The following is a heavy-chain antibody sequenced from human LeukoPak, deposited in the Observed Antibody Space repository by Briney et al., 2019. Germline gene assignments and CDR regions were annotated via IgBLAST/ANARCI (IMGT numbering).Heavy chain of an antibody. J-gene: IGHJ4*02. CDR2: IYYSGST. CDR1: GGSISSSSYY. Sequence: SETLSLTCTVSGGSISSSSYYWGWIRQPPGKGLEWIGSIYYSGSTYYNPSLKSRVTISVDTSKNQFSLKLSSVTAADTAVYYCARHTWQWLPFDDWGQGTQVTIPS. CDR3: ARHTWQWLPFDD. V-gene: IGHV4-39*07. D-gene: IGHD5-12*01.